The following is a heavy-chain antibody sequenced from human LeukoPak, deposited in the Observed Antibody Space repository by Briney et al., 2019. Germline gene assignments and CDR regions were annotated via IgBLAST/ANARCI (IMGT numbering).Heavy chain of an antibody. CDR1: GVSFSTYY. V-gene: IGHV4-34*01. J-gene: IGHJ4*02. D-gene: IGHD3-10*01. CDR3: ARVRRPTYYYGSGSYETYYFDY. Sequence: SETLSVTCDVSGVSFSTYYWSWIRQSPEKGLEWIGEVNHSGYTNYNPSLKGRVTISVDTSKNQFSLKLSSVTAADTAVYYCARVRRPTYYYGSGSYETYYFDYWGQGTLVTVSS. CDR2: VNHSGYT.